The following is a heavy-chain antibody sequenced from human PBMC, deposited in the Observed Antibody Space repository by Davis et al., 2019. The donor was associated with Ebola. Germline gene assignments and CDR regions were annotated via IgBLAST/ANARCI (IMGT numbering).Heavy chain of an antibody. J-gene: IGHJ4*02. CDR2: IYPSDSDT. CDR1: GYTFPSYW. V-gene: IGHV5-51*01. D-gene: IGHD5-24*01. Sequence: GGSLRLSCKGSGYTFPSYWVGWVRQMPGKGLEWMGIIYPSDSDTRYSPSFQGQVTISADKSISTAYLQWSSLKASDTAIYYCARPAGAYTKYLQSSPFDDWGQGTLVTVSS. CDR3: ARPAGAYTKYLQSSPFDD.